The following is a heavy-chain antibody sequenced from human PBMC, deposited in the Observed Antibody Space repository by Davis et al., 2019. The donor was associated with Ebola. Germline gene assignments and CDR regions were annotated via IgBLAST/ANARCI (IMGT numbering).Heavy chain of an antibody. CDR2: TNEYGSTT. V-gene: IGHV3-74*01. CDR3: ARDLCGMDDY. D-gene: IGHD2-21*01. CDR1: GFTFSTYW. Sequence: GESLKISCAASGFTFSTYWMHWVRQVPGKGLVWVSRTNEYGSTTNYADSVRGRFTISRDNAKNTLYLQMDSLRAEETAIYYCARDLCGMDDYWGPGTLVTVSS. J-gene: IGHJ4*02.